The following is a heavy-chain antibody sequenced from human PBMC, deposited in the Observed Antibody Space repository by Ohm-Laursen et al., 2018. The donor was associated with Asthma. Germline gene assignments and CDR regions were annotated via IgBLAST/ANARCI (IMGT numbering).Heavy chain of an antibody. CDR1: GFTFSSYA. J-gene: IGHJ3*02. V-gene: IGHV3-23*01. CDR3: ARALSSGWYEETEGAFDI. D-gene: IGHD6-19*01. Sequence: SLRLSCAASGFTFSSYAMSWVRQAPGKGLEWVSAISGSGGSTYYADSVKGRFTISRDNSKNTLYLQMNSLRAEDTAVYYCARALSSGWYEETEGAFDIWGQGTMVTVSS. CDR2: ISGSGGST.